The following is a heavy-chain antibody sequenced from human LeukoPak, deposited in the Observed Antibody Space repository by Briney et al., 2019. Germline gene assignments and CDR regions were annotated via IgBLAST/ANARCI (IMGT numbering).Heavy chain of an antibody. CDR2: INTYNGNT. D-gene: IGHD2-15*01. J-gene: IGHJ4*02. CDR3: ARLGSDCGGGNCY. CDR1: GYTFTGYY. Sequence: ASVKVSCKASGYTFTGYYMHWVRQAPGQGLEWMGWINTYNGNTNYAQNLQGRVTMTTDTSTSTAYMELRSLTSDDTAVYYCARLGSDCGGGNCYWGQGTLVTVSS. V-gene: IGHV1-18*04.